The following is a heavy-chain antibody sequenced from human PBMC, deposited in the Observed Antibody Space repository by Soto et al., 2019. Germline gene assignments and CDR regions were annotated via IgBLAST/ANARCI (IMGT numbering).Heavy chain of an antibody. CDR3: ARHNVARSGYYHPPDY. CDR1: GGTFSSYA. D-gene: IGHD3-22*01. Sequence: QVQLVQSGAEVKKPGSSVKVSCKASGGTFSSYAISWVRQAPGQGLEWMGGIIPIFGTANYAQKFHGRVTITADESTSTAYMELSSLRSEDTAVYYCARHNVARSGYYHPPDYWGQGTLVTVSS. J-gene: IGHJ4*02. CDR2: IIPIFGTA. V-gene: IGHV1-69*01.